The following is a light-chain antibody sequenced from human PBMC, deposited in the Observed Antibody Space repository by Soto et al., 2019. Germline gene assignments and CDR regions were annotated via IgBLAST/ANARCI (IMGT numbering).Light chain of an antibody. J-gene: IGLJ3*02. V-gene: IGLV7-46*01. Sequence: QAVVTQEPSLTVSPGGTVTLTCGSCTGAVTSGHYPYWFQQKPGQAPRTLIYDTSNKHSWTPARFSGSLLGGKAALTLSGAQPEDEAEYYCLLSYSGARPWVFGGGTKLTVL. CDR1: TGAVTSGHY. CDR2: DTS. CDR3: LLSYSGARPWV.